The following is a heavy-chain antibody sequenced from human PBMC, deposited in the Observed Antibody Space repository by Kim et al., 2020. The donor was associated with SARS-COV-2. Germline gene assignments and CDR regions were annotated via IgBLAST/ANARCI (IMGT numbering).Heavy chain of an antibody. Sequence: GGSLRLSCAASGFTFSNAWMSWVRQAPGKGLEWVGRIKSKTDGGTTDYAAPVKGRFTISRDDSKNTLYLQMNSLKTEDTAVYYCTTEGGSSDYYYYGMDVWGQGTTVTVSS. D-gene: IGHD3-16*01. CDR1: GFTFSNAW. J-gene: IGHJ6*02. CDR3: TTEGGSSDYYYYGMDV. V-gene: IGHV3-15*01. CDR2: IKSKTDGGTT.